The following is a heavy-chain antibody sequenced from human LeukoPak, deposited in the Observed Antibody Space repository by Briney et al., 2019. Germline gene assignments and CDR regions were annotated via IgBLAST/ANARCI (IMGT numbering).Heavy chain of an antibody. Sequence: SSETLSLTCTVSGGSISSYYWSWIRQPPGKGLEWIGYIYYSGSTNYNPSLKSRVTISLDTSKTQFSLKLSSVTAADTAVYYCARARSSGYPDYWGQGTLVTVSS. CDR1: GGSISSYY. CDR3: ARARSSGYPDY. D-gene: IGHD3-22*01. J-gene: IGHJ4*02. CDR2: IYYSGST. V-gene: IGHV4-59*01.